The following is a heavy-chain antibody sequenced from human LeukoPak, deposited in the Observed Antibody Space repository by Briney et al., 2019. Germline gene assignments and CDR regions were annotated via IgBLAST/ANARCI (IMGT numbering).Heavy chain of an antibody. CDR3: ARSYGSYWYFDL. Sequence: SETLSLTCTVSGGSISTYYWSWIRQPAGKGLEWIGRIYTSGSTNYNPSLESRVTMSVDTSKNRFSLKLTSVTAADTAVYYCARSYGSYWYFDLWGRGTLVTVSS. CDR2: IYTSGST. J-gene: IGHJ2*01. V-gene: IGHV4-4*07. D-gene: IGHD4-17*01. CDR1: GGSISTYY.